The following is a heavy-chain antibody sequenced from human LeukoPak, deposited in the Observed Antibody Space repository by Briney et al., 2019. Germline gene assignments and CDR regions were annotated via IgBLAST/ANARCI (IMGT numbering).Heavy chain of an antibody. CDR1: GGSISSGSYY. D-gene: IGHD7-27*01. J-gene: IGHJ4*02. Sequence: PSQTLSLACTASGGSISSGSYYWSWIRQPAGKGVEGVGRIYTSVSTNYNPSLKSRVTISVDTSKNQFSLKLSSVTAADTAVYYCAREPRRINWAIDYWGQGTLVTVSS. CDR3: AREPRRINWAIDY. CDR2: IYTSVST. V-gene: IGHV4-61*02.